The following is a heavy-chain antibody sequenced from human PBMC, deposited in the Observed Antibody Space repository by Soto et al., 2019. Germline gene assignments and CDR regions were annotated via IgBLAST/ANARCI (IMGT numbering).Heavy chain of an antibody. Sequence: GSLRLSCAASGFTFSSYAMSWVRQAPGKGLEWVSAISGSGGSTYYADSVKGRFTISRDNSKNTLYLQMNSLRAEDTAVYYCAKALGYCSGGSCYSNAFDIWGQGTMVTVSS. CDR1: GFTFSSYA. CDR2: ISGSGGST. V-gene: IGHV3-23*01. D-gene: IGHD2-15*01. CDR3: AKALGYCSGGSCYSNAFDI. J-gene: IGHJ3*02.